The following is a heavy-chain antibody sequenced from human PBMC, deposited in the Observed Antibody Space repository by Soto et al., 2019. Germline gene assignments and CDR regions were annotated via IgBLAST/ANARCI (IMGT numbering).Heavy chain of an antibody. V-gene: IGHV4-31*03. CDR3: ARGKPGHKPIFGVVIPTFDY. D-gene: IGHD3-3*01. CDR2: IYYSGST. CDR1: GGSISSGGYY. Sequence: QVQLQESGPGLVKPSQTLSLTCTVSGGSISSGGYYWSWIRQHPGKGLEWIGYIYYSGSTYYNTSLKSRVTTSLDTSKNQFSLKLRSVTAADTAVYYCARGKPGHKPIFGVVIPTFDYWGQGTLVTVSS. J-gene: IGHJ4*02.